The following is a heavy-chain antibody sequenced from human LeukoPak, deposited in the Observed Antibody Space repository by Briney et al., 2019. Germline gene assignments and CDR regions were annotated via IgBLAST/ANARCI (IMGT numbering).Heavy chain of an antibody. CDR1: GGSISSYY. CDR2: IHYSGST. CDR3: ARHVYYYDSSGYFISKANWFDP. D-gene: IGHD3-22*01. V-gene: IGHV4-59*08. J-gene: IGHJ5*02. Sequence: SETLSLTCTVSGGSISSYYWSWIRQPPGKGLEWIGYIHYSGSTNYNPSLKSRVTISVDTSKNQFSLKLSSVTAADTAVYYCARHVYYYDSSGYFISKANWFDPWGQGTLVTVSS.